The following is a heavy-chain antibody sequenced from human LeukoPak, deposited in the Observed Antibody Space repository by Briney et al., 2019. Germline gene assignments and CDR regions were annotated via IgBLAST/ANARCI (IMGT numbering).Heavy chain of an antibody. CDR3: ARDRLDYDYVWGSYRYTGVVDY. V-gene: IGHV4-34*01. CDR2: INHSGST. Sequence: SETLSLTCAVYGGSFSGYYWSWIRQPPGKGLEWIGEINHSGSTNYNPSPKSRVTISVDTSKNQFSLKLSSVTAADTAVYYCARDRLDYDYVWGSYRYTGVVDYWGQGTLVTVSS. CDR1: GGSFSGYY. D-gene: IGHD3-16*02. J-gene: IGHJ4*02.